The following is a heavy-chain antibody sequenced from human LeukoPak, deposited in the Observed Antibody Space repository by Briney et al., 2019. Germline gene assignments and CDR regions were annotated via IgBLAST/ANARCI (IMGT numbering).Heavy chain of an antibody. CDR3: ARDGDSSGYPDASDI. J-gene: IGHJ3*02. V-gene: IGHV3-74*01. Sequence: PGGSLRLSCAASGFTFSSYWMHWVRQAPGTGLVWVSRINSDGSTTSYADSVKGRFTISRDNAKNTLYLQMNSLRAEDTAVYYCARDGDSSGYPDASDIWGQGTMVTVSS. CDR1: GFTFSSYW. D-gene: IGHD3-22*01. CDR2: INSDGSTT.